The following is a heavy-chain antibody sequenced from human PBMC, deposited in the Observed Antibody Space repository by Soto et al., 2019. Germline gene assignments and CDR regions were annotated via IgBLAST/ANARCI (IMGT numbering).Heavy chain of an antibody. CDR2: ISWNSGSI. CDR1: GFTFDDYA. J-gene: IGHJ3*02. CDR3: AKDKSYSSAGDAFDI. D-gene: IGHD6-19*01. V-gene: IGHV3-9*01. Sequence: EVQLVESGGGLVQTARSLRLSCAASGFTFDDYAMHWVRQAPGKGLEWVSGISWNSGSIGYADSVKGRFTISRDNAKNSLYLQMNSLRAEDTALYYCAKDKSYSSAGDAFDIWGQGTMVTVSS.